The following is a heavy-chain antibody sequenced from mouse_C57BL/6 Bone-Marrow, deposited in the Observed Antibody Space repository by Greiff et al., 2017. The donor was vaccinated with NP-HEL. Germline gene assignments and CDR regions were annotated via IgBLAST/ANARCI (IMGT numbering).Heavy chain of an antibody. D-gene: IGHD1-1*01. J-gene: IGHJ3*01. CDR1: GYAFSSSW. CDR3: ARGGYYGSSPTWFAY. Sequence: QVQLKQSGPELVKPGASVKISCKASGYAFSSSWMNWVKQRPGKGLEWIGRIYPGDGDTNYNGKFKGKATLTADKSSSTAYMQLSSLTSEDSAVYFCARGGYYGSSPTWFAYWGQGTLVTVSA. CDR2: IYPGDGDT. V-gene: IGHV1-82*01.